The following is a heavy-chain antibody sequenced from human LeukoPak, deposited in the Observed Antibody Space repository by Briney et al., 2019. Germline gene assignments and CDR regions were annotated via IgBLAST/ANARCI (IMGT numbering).Heavy chain of an antibody. Sequence: ASVKVSCKASGYSFTGYYIHWVRQAPGQGLEWMGWINPNSGDTNYAQRFQGRVTMTTDTSTSTAYMELRSLRSDDTAVYYCARAHIIPHCSSTSCPGNYMDVWGKGTTVTVSS. CDR3: ARAHIIPHCSSTSCPGNYMDV. CDR1: GYSFTGYY. V-gene: IGHV1-2*02. CDR2: INPNSGDT. D-gene: IGHD2-2*01. J-gene: IGHJ6*03.